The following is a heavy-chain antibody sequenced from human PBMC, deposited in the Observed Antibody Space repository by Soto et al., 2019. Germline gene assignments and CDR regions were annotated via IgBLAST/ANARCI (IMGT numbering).Heavy chain of an antibody. Sequence: QLQLQESGPGLVKPSETLSLTCTVSGGSISSSSYYWGWIRQPPGKGLEWIGSIYYSGSTYYNPSLKSRVTISVDTSKNQFSLKLSSVSAADTAVYYCARAGFEQWLVPYWYFDLWGRGTLVTVSS. J-gene: IGHJ2*01. V-gene: IGHV4-39*01. CDR2: IYYSGST. CDR1: GGSISSSSYY. CDR3: ARAGFEQWLVPYWYFDL. D-gene: IGHD6-19*01.